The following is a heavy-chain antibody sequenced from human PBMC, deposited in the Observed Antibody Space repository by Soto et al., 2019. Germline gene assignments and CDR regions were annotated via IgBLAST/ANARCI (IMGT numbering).Heavy chain of an antibody. CDR3: ARNSGYDKYFFDY. Sequence: GGSLRLSCAASGFTVSSNYMSWVRQAPGKGLEWVSVIYSGGSTYYADSVKGRFTISRHNSKNTLYLQMNSLRAGDTAVYYCARNSGYDKYFFDYCGQGTLVTVSS. V-gene: IGHV3-53*04. CDR2: IYSGGST. D-gene: IGHD5-12*01. CDR1: GFTVSSNY. J-gene: IGHJ4*02.